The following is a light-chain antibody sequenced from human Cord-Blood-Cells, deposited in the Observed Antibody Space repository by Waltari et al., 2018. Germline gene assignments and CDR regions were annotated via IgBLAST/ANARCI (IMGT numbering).Light chain of an antibody. CDR3: REDYNYPWT. CDR2: AAC. CDR1: QGIRND. Sequence: AIQMTQSPSSLSASVGDSVTITCRARQGIRNDLGWYQQKPGKAPKLLIYAACNLQSRVPSRFSGSGAGTDFTLTISSLQPEDVATYYCREDYNYPWTFGQGTKVEIK. V-gene: IGKV1-6*01. J-gene: IGKJ1*01.